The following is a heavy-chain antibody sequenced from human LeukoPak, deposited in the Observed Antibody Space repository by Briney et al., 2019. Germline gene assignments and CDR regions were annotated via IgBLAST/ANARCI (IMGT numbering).Heavy chain of an antibody. J-gene: IGHJ3*02. Sequence: ASVKVSCKVSGYTLTELSMHWVRQAPGKGLEWMGGFDPEDGETIYAQKSQGRVTMTEDTSTDTAYMELSSLRSEDTAVYYCATTVTSEHDAFDIWGQGTMVTVSS. CDR1: GYTLTELS. D-gene: IGHD4-17*01. CDR3: ATTVTSEHDAFDI. V-gene: IGHV1-24*01. CDR2: FDPEDGET.